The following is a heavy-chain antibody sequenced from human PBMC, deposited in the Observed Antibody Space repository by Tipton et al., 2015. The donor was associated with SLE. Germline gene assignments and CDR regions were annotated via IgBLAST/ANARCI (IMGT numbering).Heavy chain of an antibody. V-gene: IGHV4-59*08. CDR3: ARLTVTPHWYFDL. CDR1: DDSISNYY. J-gene: IGHJ2*01. D-gene: IGHD2-21*02. Sequence: TLSLTCTVSDDSISNYYWSWIRQSPGKGLEWIGYIYHSGTTNYNPSLKSRITISVDTSKNQFSLDLSSVTAADTAVYYCARLTVTPHWYFDLWGRGTPVTVSS. CDR2: IYHSGTT.